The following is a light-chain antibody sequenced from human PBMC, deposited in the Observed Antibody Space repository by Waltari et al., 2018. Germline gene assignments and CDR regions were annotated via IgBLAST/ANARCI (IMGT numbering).Light chain of an antibody. Sequence: QSALTQPASVSGSPGQSITISCTGTSSDVGSYNLVSWYQQHPGKAPKLMIYEVTKRPSGGSNRFSGSKSGNTASLTIAGLQAEDEAHYHCCSYAGSSSFVVFCGGTKLTVL. CDR3: CSYAGSSSFVV. J-gene: IGLJ2*01. V-gene: IGLV2-23*02. CDR2: EVT. CDR1: SSDVGSYNL.